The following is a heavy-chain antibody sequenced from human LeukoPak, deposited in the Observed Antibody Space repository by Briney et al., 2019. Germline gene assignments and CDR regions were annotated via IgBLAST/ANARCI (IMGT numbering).Heavy chain of an antibody. J-gene: IGHJ4*02. Sequence: GGSLRLSCAASGFTFSSYWMHWVRQAPGKGLVWVSCINTDGSSTIYADSVKGRFTISRDNAKNTVYLQMNSLRAEDTAVYYCATGGKGSPYDYWGQGTLVTVSS. CDR1: GFTFSSYW. CDR2: INTDGSST. CDR3: ATGGKGSPYDY. D-gene: IGHD3-16*01. V-gene: IGHV3-74*01.